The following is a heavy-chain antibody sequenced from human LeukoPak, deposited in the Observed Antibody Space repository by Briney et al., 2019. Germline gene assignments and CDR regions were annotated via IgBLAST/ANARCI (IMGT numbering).Heavy chain of an antibody. D-gene: IGHD6-13*01. J-gene: IGHJ5*02. Sequence: GGSLRLSCAASGFIFTDYWMYWVRQAPGRGLAWVANIKEDGSEKNYVDSVKGRFTISRDNAKNSVYLQMNSLRAEDTAVYYCARGQQLEGWFDPWGQGTLVTVSS. V-gene: IGHV3-7*01. CDR2: IKEDGSEK. CDR3: ARGQQLEGWFDP. CDR1: GFIFTDYW.